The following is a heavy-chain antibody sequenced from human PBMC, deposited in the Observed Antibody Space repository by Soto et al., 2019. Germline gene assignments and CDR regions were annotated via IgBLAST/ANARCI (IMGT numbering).Heavy chain of an antibody. CDR3: TTDRISGSPNFDY. CDR1: GFTFSNAW. V-gene: IGHV3-15*07. J-gene: IGHJ4*02. Sequence: GGSLRLSCAASGFTFSNAWMNWVRQAPGKGLEWVGRIKSKTDGGTTDYAEPVKGRFTISRDDSKNTLYLQMNSLKTEDTAVYYCTTDRISGSPNFDYWGQGTLVTVSS. CDR2: IKSKTDGGTT. D-gene: IGHD1-26*01.